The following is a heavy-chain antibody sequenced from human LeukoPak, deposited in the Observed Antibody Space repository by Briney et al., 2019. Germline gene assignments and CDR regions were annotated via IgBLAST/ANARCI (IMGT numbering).Heavy chain of an antibody. Sequence: GGSLRLSCAASGFIFGNYGMSWVRQVPGKGLEWVSSISNTATNTHYADSMEGRFIISRDNPKNTLYLHMDSLRAEDTALYYCAPQLWDHPGPWGQGIPVTVSS. CDR1: GFIFGNYG. J-gene: IGHJ5*02. V-gene: IGHV3-23*01. CDR2: ISNTATNT. CDR3: APQLWDHPGP. D-gene: IGHD3-16*01.